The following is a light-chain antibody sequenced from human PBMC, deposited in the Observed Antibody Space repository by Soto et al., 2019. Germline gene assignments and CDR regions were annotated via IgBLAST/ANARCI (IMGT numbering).Light chain of an antibody. CDR2: GAS. J-gene: IGKJ4*01. Sequence: ILITQAPATLSVSPGDGATLPGRATQTVDSNLAWYREKPGQTPRILMYGASTRPTGIPARCGSSGAGAVCPRTIISLQSEDAAVYCCQQYNEWTLTFGGGTQVDIK. CDR3: QQYNEWTLT. V-gene: IGKV3D-15*01. CDR1: QTVDSN.